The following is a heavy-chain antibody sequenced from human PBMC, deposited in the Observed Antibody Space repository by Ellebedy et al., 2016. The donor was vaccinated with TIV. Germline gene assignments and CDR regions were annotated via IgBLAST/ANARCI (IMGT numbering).Heavy chain of an antibody. CDR3: ARSGELDS. V-gene: IGHV3-21*01. CDR1: GFTSSSYA. D-gene: IGHD1-26*01. CDR2: ISSTGYYI. J-gene: IGHJ4*02. Sequence: PGGSLRLSCVASGFTSSSYAMCWVRQAPGKGLEWVSSISSTGYYIYYADSVKGRFTISRDDAMSSLFLQMNSRSAEDTAVYYCARSGELDSWGQGTLVTVSS.